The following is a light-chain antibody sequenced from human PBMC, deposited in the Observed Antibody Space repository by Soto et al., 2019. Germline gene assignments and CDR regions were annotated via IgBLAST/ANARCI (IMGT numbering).Light chain of an antibody. CDR1: KLGDRF. CDR3: QAWDSSTGVV. V-gene: IGLV3-1*01. CDR2: QDF. Sequence: SYELTQPPSVSVSPGQTATISCSGDKLGDRFACWYQQKAGQSPVKVIYQDFKRPSGIPERFSGSNSGNTATLTISGTEAMGEADYYCQAWDSSTGVVFGGGTELTVL. J-gene: IGLJ2*01.